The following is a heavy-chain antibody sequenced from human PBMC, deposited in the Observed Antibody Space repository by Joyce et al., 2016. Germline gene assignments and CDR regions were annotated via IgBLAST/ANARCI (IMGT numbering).Heavy chain of an antibody. CDR3: ARDRGTATTCFDY. CDR1: GGSIRSSSNY. Sequence: QLQLQESGPGLVKPSETLSLTCTVFGGSIRSSSNYWGWIRRPPGKGTEWIGSINYGGSTYHNPTLKSRVTISVDTSKNQFSLKVNSMTAADTAVYHCARDRGTATTCFDYWGQGITVTV. D-gene: IGHD1-26*01. J-gene: IGHJ4*02. CDR2: INYGGST. V-gene: IGHV4-39*07.